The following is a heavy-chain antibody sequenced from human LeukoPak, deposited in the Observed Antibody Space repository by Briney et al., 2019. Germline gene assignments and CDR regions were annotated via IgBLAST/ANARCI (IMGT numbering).Heavy chain of an antibody. D-gene: IGHD6-19*01. J-gene: IGHJ6*02. CDR3: ARPSIAVAGTTGYYYYGMDV. CDR2: IYYSGST. CDR1: SGSISSGGYY. Sequence: SQTLSLTCTVSSGSISSGGYYWSWIRQHPGKGLEWIGYIYYSGSTYYNPSLKSRVTISVDTSKNQFSLKLSSVTAADTVVYYCARPSIAVAGTTGYYYYGMDVWGQGTTVTVSS. V-gene: IGHV4-31*03.